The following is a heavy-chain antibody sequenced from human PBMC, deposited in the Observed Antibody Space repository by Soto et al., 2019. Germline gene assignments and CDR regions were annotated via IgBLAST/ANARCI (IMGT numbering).Heavy chain of an antibody. Sequence: ASVKVSCKASGYTLTELSMHWVRQAPGKGLEWMGGFDPEDGETIYAQKFQGRVTMTEDTSTDTAYMELSSLRSEDTAVYYCATVGYGSGSYSFDYWGQGTLVTVSS. D-gene: IGHD3-10*01. CDR1: GYTLTELS. J-gene: IGHJ4*02. CDR2: FDPEDGET. CDR3: ATVGYGSGSYSFDY. V-gene: IGHV1-24*01.